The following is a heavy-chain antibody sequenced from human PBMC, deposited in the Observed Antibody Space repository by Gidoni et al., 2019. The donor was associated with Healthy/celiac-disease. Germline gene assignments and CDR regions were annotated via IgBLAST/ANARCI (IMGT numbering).Heavy chain of an antibody. CDR2: INHRGST. CDR1: GGSFSGYY. D-gene: IGHD6-13*01. V-gene: IGHV4-34*01. Sequence: QVQLQQWGAGLLKPSETLSLTCAVYGGSFSGYYWSWIRQPPGKGLEWIGEINHRGSTNYNPSLKSRVTISVDTSKNQFSLKLSSVTAADTAVYYCARGPIAAAGNAFDIWGQGTMVTVSS. J-gene: IGHJ3*02. CDR3: ARGPIAAAGNAFDI.